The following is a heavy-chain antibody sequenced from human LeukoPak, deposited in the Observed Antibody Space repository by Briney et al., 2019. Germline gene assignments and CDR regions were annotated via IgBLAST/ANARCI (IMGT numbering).Heavy chain of an antibody. J-gene: IGHJ6*03. CDR3: ARTTEGGYSYGYFYYYYMDI. CDR2: IYYSGST. Sequence: SETLSLTCAVSGGSISSYYWSWLRQPPGKGLEWIGYIYYSGSTNYKSSLKSRVTISVDTSKNQFSLKLSSVTAADTAVYYCARTTEGGYSYGYFYYYYMDIWGEGTAVTISS. D-gene: IGHD5-18*01. V-gene: IGHV4-59*01. CDR1: GGSISSYY.